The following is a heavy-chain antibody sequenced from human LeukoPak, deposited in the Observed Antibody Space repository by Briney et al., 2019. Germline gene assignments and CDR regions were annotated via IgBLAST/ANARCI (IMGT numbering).Heavy chain of an antibody. D-gene: IGHD3-3*02. CDR3: ARGRAFFD. Sequence: PSETLSLTCTVSGDSISTSNSYWGWIRQPPGKGLEWIGSIYYSGNTYYNASLKSRVTISVDTSKNQFSLKLSSVTAADTAVYYCARGRAFFDWGQGTLVTVSS. J-gene: IGHJ4*02. CDR1: GDSISTSNSY. V-gene: IGHV4-39*01. CDR2: IYYSGNT.